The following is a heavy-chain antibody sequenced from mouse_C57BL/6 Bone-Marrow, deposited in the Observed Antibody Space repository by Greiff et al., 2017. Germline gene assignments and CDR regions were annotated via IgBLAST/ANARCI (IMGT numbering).Heavy chain of an antibody. V-gene: IGHV1-52*01. CDR1: GYTFTSYW. D-gene: IGHD1-1*01. CDR2: IDPSDSDT. Sequence: QVQLQQPGAELVRPGSSVKLSCKASGYTFTSYWMHWVKQRPIQGLEWIGNIDPSDSDTHYNQKFKDKATLTVDKSSSTAYMQLSSLTSEDSAVDYCARRLRLWDFDVWGTGTTVTVSS. CDR3: ARRLRLWDFDV. J-gene: IGHJ1*03.